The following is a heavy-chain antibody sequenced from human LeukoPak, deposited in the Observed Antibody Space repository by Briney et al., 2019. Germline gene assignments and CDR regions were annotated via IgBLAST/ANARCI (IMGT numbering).Heavy chain of an antibody. CDR3: ARVPLGVSSYYFDY. V-gene: IGHV3-30-3*01. Sequence: GGSLRLSCAASGFTFSSYAMHWVRQAPGKGLEWVAVISYDGSNKYYADSVKGRFTISRDNSKNTLYLQMNSLRAEDTAVYHCARVPLGVSSYYFDYWGQGTLVTVSS. CDR2: ISYDGSNK. J-gene: IGHJ4*02. CDR1: GFTFSSYA. D-gene: IGHD3-10*01.